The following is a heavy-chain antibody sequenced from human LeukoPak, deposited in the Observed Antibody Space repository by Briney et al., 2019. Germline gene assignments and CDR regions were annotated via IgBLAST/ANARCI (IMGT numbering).Heavy chain of an antibody. D-gene: IGHD2-15*01. CDR3: ARDGRKKLGYCSGGSCPTRFAFDI. J-gene: IGHJ3*02. CDR2: IYTSGST. V-gene: IGHV4-61*02. CDR1: GGSISSGSYY. Sequence: SETLSLTCTVSGGSISSGSYYWSWIRQPAGKGLEWIGRIYTSGSTNCNPSLKSRVTISVDTSKNQFSLKLSSVTAADTAVYYCARDGRKKLGYCSGGSCPTRFAFDIWGQGTMVTVSS.